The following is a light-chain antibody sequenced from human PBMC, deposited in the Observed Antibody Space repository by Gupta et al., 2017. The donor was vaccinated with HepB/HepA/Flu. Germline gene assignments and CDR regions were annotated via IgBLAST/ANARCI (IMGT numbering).Light chain of an antibody. CDR1: KLGDKY. V-gene: IGLV3-1*01. CDR2: QDS. Sequence: SHELPQPPSVSVSPGHTASITCSGDKLGDKYACWYQQKPGQSPVLVIYQDSKRATGSPERFSGSSSENTATLTISGTQAKDEADYYCQAWDSSTAVFGGGTKLTVL. J-gene: IGLJ2*01. CDR3: QAWDSSTAV.